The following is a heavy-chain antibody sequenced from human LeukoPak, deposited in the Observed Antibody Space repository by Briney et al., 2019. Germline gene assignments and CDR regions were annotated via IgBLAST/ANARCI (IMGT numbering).Heavy chain of an antibody. D-gene: IGHD3-9*01. Sequence: SGTLSLTCAVSGGSISSSNWWSWVRQPPGKGLEWIGEIYHSGSTNYNPSLKSRVTISVDKSKNQFSLKLSSVTAADTAVYYRAREMDDILTRYFDYWGQGTLVTVSS. V-gene: IGHV4-4*02. CDR2: IYHSGST. CDR3: AREMDDILTRYFDY. J-gene: IGHJ4*02. CDR1: GGSISSSNW.